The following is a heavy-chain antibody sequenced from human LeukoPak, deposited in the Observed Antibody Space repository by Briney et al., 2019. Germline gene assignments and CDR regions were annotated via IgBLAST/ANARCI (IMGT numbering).Heavy chain of an antibody. Sequence: PGGSLRLSCAASGFTFSGYSMNWVRQATGKGLEWVSYISSSSSTIYYADSVKGRFTISRDNAENSLYLQMNSLRAGDTAVYYCARGHYRSLNCYFGFGPWGQGTLVTVAS. CDR3: ARGHYRSLNCYFGFGP. CDR1: GFTFSGYS. D-gene: IGHD3-10*01. J-gene: IGHJ5*02. CDR2: ISSSSSTI. V-gene: IGHV3-48*04.